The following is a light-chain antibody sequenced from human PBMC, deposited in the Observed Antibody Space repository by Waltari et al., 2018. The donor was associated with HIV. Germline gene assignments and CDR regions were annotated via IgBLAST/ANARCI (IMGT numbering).Light chain of an antibody. CDR2: RNN. CDR1: DHNMRGSF. CDR3: AAWDDSLDGPVV. Sequence: QSVLTQPPSASGTPGQRVTISCSGSDHNMRGSFVYWYQQLQGTAPKLIIHRNNQRPSGVPDRFSGSKSGTSASLVITGLRSEDEAEYHCAAWDDSLDGPVVFGGGTKLTVL. V-gene: IGLV1-47*01. J-gene: IGLJ2*01.